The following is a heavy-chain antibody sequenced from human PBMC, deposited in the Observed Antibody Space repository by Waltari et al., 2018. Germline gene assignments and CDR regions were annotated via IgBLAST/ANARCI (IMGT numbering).Heavy chain of an antibody. CDR2: IIPSGGTT. CDR1: GYTFTSYY. D-gene: IGHD4-17*01. CDR3: ARGGGAGWFDP. J-gene: IGHJ5*02. Sequence: QVQLVQSGAEVKKPGASVKVSCKASGYTFTSYYMHWVRQAPGQGLEWMGIIIPSGGTTSYAQKFQGRVTMTRDTSTSTVYMELSSLRSEDTAVYYCARGGGAGWFDPWGQGTLVTVSS. V-gene: IGHV1-46*01.